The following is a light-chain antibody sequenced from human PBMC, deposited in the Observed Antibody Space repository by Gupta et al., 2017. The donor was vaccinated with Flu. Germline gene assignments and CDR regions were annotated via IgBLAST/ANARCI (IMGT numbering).Light chain of an antibody. CDR3: QVWDSSTDQWV. J-gene: IGLJ3*02. V-gene: IGLV3-21*02. CDR1: NIGRES. Sequence: GQTARIPCGGDNIGRESVQWYQQKSGQAPVLVRYEDRFRPSGIPERFSGSNSANTATLTISRAEAGDEADYYCQVWDSSTDQWVFGGGTKVTVL. CDR2: EDR.